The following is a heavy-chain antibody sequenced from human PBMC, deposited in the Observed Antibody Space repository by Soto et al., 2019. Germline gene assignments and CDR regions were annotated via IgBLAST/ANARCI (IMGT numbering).Heavy chain of an antibody. Sequence: EVQLVESGGGLVQPGGSLRLSCAASGFTFTSYWMSWVRQAPGKGLEWGANINQDGSEKCYVDSVKGRFTISRDNAKNSLYLQMNSLRAEDTAVYYCARDVDDTAIVTSHCDYWGQGNLVTVSP. CDR1: GFTFTSYW. CDR3: ARDVDDTAIVTSHCDY. D-gene: IGHD5-18*01. V-gene: IGHV3-7*05. J-gene: IGHJ4*02. CDR2: INQDGSEK.